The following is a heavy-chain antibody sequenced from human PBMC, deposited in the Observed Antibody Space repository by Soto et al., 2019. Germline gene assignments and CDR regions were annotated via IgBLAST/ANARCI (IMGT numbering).Heavy chain of an antibody. CDR3: ARDHVAVAGHNWFDP. Sequence: RASVKVSCKASGGTFSSYAISWVRQAPGQGLEWMGGIIPIFGTANYAQKFQGRVTITADESTSTAYMELSSLRSEDTAVYYCARDHVAVAGHNWFDPWGQGTLVTVSS. D-gene: IGHD6-19*01. J-gene: IGHJ5*02. V-gene: IGHV1-69*13. CDR2: IIPIFGTA. CDR1: GGTFSSYA.